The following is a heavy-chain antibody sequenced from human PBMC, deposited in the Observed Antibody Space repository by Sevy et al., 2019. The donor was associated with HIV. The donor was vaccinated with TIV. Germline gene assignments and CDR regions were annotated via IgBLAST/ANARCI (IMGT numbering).Heavy chain of an antibody. CDR2: IYSGDST. J-gene: IGHJ3*02. CDR3: ARLSVYYYDSSGYYTKGNAFDI. CDR1: GFTVSNNY. Sequence: GGSLRLSCAASGFTVSNNYMSWVRQAPGKGLQWVSVIYSGDSTYYADSVKGRFTISREDSKNTLCLQMNSLRAEDTAVYYCARLSVYYYDSSGYYTKGNAFDIWGQGTMVTVSS. D-gene: IGHD3-22*01. V-gene: IGHV3-53*01.